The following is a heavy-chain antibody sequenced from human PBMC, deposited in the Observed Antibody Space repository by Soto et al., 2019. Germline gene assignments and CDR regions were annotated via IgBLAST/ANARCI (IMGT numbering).Heavy chain of an antibody. V-gene: IGHV1-8*01. J-gene: IGHJ5*02. CDR1: GYTFTSYD. CDR2: MNPNSGNT. CDR3: ARGLMVRGTTRSS. Sequence: SVKVSCKASGYTFTSYDINWVRQATGQGLEWMGWMNPNSGNTGYAQKFQGRVTMTRNTSISTAYMELSSLRSEDTAVYYCARGLMVRGTTRSSWGQGTLVTVSS. D-gene: IGHD3-10*01.